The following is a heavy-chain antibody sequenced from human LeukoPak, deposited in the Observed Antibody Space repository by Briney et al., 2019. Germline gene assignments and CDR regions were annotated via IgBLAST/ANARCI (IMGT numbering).Heavy chain of an antibody. Sequence: PGGSLRLSCAASGFTVSSNYMSWVRQAPGKGLEWVSVIYSGGSTYYADSVKGRFTISRDNSKNTLYLQMNSLRAEDTAVYYCAKDLDIVVVTASPVLSFDIWGQGTMVTVSS. CDR1: GFTVSSNY. J-gene: IGHJ3*02. CDR3: AKDLDIVVVTASPVLSFDI. D-gene: IGHD2-21*02. V-gene: IGHV3-66*01. CDR2: IYSGGST.